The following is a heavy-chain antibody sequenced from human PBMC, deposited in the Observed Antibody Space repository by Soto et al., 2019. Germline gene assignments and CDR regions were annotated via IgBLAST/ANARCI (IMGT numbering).Heavy chain of an antibody. CDR3: AKEARPYYDILTGYYDY. V-gene: IGHV3-23*01. CDR1: GFTFSSYA. J-gene: IGHJ4*02. CDR2: ISGSGGST. Sequence: GESLRLSCAASGFTFSSYAMSWVRQAPGKGLEWVSAISGSGGSTYYADSVKGRFTISRDNSKNTLYLQMNSLRAEDTAVYYCAKEARPYYDILTGYYDYWGQGTLVTVSS. D-gene: IGHD3-9*01.